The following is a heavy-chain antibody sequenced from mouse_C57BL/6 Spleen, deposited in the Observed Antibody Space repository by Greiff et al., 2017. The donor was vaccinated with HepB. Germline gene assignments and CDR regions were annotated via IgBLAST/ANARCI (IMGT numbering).Heavy chain of an antibody. CDR2: ISDGGSYT. V-gene: IGHV5-4*01. Sequence: EVQRVESGGGLVKPGGSLKLSCAASGFTFSSYAMAWVRQTPEKRLEWVATISDGGSYTYYPDNVKGRFTISRDNAKNNLYLQMSHLKSEDTAMYYCAGGGAAYWGQGTLVTVSA. J-gene: IGHJ3*01. CDR1: GFTFSSYA. CDR3: AGGGAAY.